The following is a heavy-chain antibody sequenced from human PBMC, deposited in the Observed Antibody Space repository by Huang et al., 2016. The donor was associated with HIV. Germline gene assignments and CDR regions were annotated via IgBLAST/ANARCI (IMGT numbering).Heavy chain of an antibody. CDR1: GYSFTRQW. Sequence: EVQLVQSGAEMKRPGESLKISCKVSGYSFTRQWIGWVRQMPGKGPEWMGIIYPGDADVKYSPTFQCQVTISADNSISTAYLQWKSLKVSDTAMYFCARPPTYSDDGGYYIDAFGVWGRGTMVTVS. J-gene: IGHJ3*01. D-gene: IGHD2-21*02. CDR2: IYPGDADV. V-gene: IGHV5-51*03. CDR3: ARPPTYSDDGGYYIDAFGV.